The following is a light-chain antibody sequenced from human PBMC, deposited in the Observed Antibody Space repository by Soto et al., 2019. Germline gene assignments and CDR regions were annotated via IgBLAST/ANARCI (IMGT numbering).Light chain of an antibody. CDR1: QSVSSN. V-gene: IGKV3-15*01. CDR3: QQYNNWPPAVT. Sequence: EIVMTQSPATLSVSPGGRVTLSWRARQSVSSNLAWYQQKPGQAPRLLIYGASTRAFGIPGRFSGSGSGTEFTLTISSVQSEDFAVYYCQQYNNWPPAVTFGPGTRLEIK. CDR2: GAS. J-gene: IGKJ5*01.